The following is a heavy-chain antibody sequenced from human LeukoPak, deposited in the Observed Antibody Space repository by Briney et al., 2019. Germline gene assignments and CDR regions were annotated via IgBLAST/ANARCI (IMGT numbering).Heavy chain of an antibody. CDR1: GFTFSSFA. J-gene: IGHJ4*02. D-gene: IGHD1-26*01. Sequence: QSGGSLRLSCAASGFTFSSFAMSWVRQAPGKGLEWVSAISGSGGTTYYADSVKGRFTISRDNSKNTLYLQMNSLRVEDTALYYCPKDLRSRGSSDYWGQGTLVSVSS. CDR2: ISGSGGTT. V-gene: IGHV3-23*01. CDR3: PKDLRSRGSSDY.